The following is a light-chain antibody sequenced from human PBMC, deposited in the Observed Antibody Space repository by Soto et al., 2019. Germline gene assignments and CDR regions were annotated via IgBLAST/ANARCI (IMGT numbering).Light chain of an antibody. J-gene: IGKJ5*01. CDR1: QSIARN. V-gene: IGKV3-15*01. Sequence: DIVMTQSPATLSVSPGERASLSCRASQSIARNLAWYQHDPGQAPRLLIYAASTRATGIPARFSGSGSGTEFSPPISSLQSEDFAVYYCQQYNTWPPITFGQGTRLEIK. CDR3: QQYNTWPPIT. CDR2: AAS.